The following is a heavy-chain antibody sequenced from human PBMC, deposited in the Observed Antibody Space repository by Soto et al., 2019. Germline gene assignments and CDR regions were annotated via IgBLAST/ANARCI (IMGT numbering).Heavy chain of an antibody. Sequence: LKISCDGAGCTFSNHWIDWLGQTPGRGLEWMGIIFPGDSDTRYSSSFEGQVTISADKSINTAYLHFRSLKASDTAIYYCARRDSSSYFYGMDVWDQGTTVT. J-gene: IGHJ6*02. D-gene: IGHD3-22*01. CDR1: GCTFSNHW. CDR3: ARRDSSSYFYGMDV. CDR2: IFPGDSDT. V-gene: IGHV5-51*01.